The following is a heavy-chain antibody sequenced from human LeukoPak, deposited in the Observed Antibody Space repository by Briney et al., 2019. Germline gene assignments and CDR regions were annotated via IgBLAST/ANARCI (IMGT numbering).Heavy chain of an antibody. D-gene: IGHD6-19*01. Sequence: PGGSLRLSCAASGFTFSSYAMHWVRQAPGKGLEWVAVISYDGSNKYYADSVKGRFTISRDNSKNTLYLQMNSLRAEDTAVYYCNAVSGVYSSGWDVDYWGQGTLVTVSS. J-gene: IGHJ4*02. CDR1: GFTFSSYA. CDR2: ISYDGSNK. CDR3: NAVSGVYSSGWDVDY. V-gene: IGHV3-30-3*01.